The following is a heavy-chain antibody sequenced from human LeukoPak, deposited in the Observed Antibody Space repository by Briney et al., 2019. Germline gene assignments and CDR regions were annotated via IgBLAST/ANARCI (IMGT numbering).Heavy chain of an antibody. D-gene: IGHD3-10*01. CDR2: IIPIFGTA. J-gene: IGHJ5*02. CDR1: GGTFSSYA. CDR3: ARASASYLLWFGGNWFDP. V-gene: IGHV1-69*06. Sequence: GSSVKVSCKASGGTFSSYAISWARQAPGQGLEWMGGIIPIFGTANYAQKFQGRVTITADKSTSTAYMELSSLRSEDTAVYYCARASASYLLWFGGNWFDPWGQGTLVTVSS.